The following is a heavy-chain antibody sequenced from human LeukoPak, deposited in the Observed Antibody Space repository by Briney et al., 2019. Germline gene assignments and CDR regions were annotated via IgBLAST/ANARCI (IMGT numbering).Heavy chain of an antibody. CDR3: ARGLRYSSGWYYFDY. D-gene: IGHD6-19*01. V-gene: IGHV3-21*06. Sequence: PGRSLRLSCAASGFTFSSYAMSWVRQAPGKGLEWVSSISSSSSYIYYADSLKGRFTISRDNAKNSLYLQMNSLRAEDTAVYYCARGLRYSSGWYYFDYWGQGTLVNVSS. J-gene: IGHJ4*02. CDR1: GFTFSSYA. CDR2: ISSSSSYI.